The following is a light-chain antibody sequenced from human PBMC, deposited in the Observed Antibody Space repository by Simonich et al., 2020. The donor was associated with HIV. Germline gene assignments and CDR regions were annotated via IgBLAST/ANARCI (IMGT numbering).Light chain of an antibody. V-gene: IGLV2-14*03. CDR2: DVS. J-gene: IGLJ2*01. CDR3: SSYSSSSTL. CDR1: SSDVGVYNY. Sequence: QSALTQPPSASGSPGQSVTISCPGTSSDVGVYNYVSWYPQHPGKAPKLMIYDVSKRPSGVSNRFSGSKSGNTASLTISGLQAEDEADYYCSSYSSSSTLFGGGTKLTVL.